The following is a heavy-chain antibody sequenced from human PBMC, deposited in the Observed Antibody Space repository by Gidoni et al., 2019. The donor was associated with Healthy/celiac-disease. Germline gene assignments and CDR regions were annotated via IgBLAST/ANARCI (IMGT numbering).Heavy chain of an antibody. CDR3: ARAPRYGGLDY. D-gene: IGHD1-26*01. CDR2: IYYSGST. CDR1: GGSISSYY. V-gene: IGHV4-59*01. Sequence: QVQLQASGPGLVKPSETLSLTCTVPGGSISSYYWSWIRQPPGKGLEWIGYIYYSGSTNYNPSLKSRVTISVDTSKNQFSLKLSSVTAADTAVYYCARAPRYGGLDYWGQGTLVTVSS. J-gene: IGHJ4*02.